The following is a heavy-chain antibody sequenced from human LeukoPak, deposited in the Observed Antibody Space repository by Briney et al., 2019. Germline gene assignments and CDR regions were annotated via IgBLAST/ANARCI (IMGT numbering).Heavy chain of an antibody. CDR2: ISLATGAP. Sequence: GASVKVSCKASGYTFTNYGISWVRQAPGQGLEWVAWISLATGAPSYAQKFQGRVTLTTDTSTSTAYMELRSLKSDDTAVYYCARGLRYCSGGSCWKPYYFDYWGQGTPVTVSS. CDR1: GYTFTNYG. V-gene: IGHV1-18*01. D-gene: IGHD2-15*01. J-gene: IGHJ4*02. CDR3: ARGLRYCSGGSCWKPYYFDY.